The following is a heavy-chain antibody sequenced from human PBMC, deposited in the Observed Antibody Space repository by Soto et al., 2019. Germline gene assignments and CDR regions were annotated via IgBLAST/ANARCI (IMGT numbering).Heavy chain of an antibody. CDR3: ANSPGGLDGYNSDYYGMDV. D-gene: IGHD2-21*01. CDR2: IGGSGTGGRT. J-gene: IGHJ6*01. CDR1: GLTFSTYA. V-gene: IGHV3-23*01. Sequence: EVHLLESGGDLVQPGGSLRLSCTASGLTFSTYAMSWVRQAPGKGLEWVSGIGGSGTGGRTYYADSVRDRFTISRDNSKNTGYLQMNSLTADDTAVYYCANSPGGLDGYNSDYYGMDVWGQGNTVTVSP.